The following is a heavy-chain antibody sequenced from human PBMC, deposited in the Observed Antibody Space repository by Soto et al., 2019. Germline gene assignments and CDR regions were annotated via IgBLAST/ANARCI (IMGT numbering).Heavy chain of an antibody. V-gene: IGHV3-21*01. CDR1: GFTFSSYS. D-gene: IGHD6-6*01. Sequence: GGSLRLSCAASGFTFSSYSMNWVRQAPGKGLEWVSSISSSSSYIYYADSVKGRFTISRDNAKNSLYLQMNSLRAEDTAVYYCARDLRSSPSWCDPWGQGTLVTVSS. CDR3: ARDLRSSPSWCDP. CDR2: ISSSSSYI. J-gene: IGHJ5*02.